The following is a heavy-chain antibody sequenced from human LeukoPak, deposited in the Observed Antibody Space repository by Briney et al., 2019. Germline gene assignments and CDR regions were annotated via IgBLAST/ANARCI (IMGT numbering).Heavy chain of an antibody. CDR2: ISSSSSYI. Sequence: GGSLRLSCAASGFTFSNYAMSWVRQAPGKGLEWVSSISSSSSYIYYADSVKGRFTISRDNAKNSLYLQMNSLRAEDTAVYYCARDQAYSSGWYGVLFDYWGQGTLVTVSS. V-gene: IGHV3-21*01. CDR1: GFTFSNYA. CDR3: ARDQAYSSGWYGVLFDY. J-gene: IGHJ4*02. D-gene: IGHD6-19*01.